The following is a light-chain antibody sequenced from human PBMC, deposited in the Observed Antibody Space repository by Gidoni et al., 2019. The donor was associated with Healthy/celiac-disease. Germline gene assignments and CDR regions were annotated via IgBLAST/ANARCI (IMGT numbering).Light chain of an antibody. CDR3: QQYNSYSRWT. CDR1: QSISSW. CDR2: KAS. Sequence: DIQMTQSPSTLSASVGDRVTITCRASQSISSWLAWYQQKPGKAPKLLIYKASSLESGVPSRFSDSGSGTEFTLTISSLQPDDFATYYCQQYNSYSRWTFGQGTKVEIK. V-gene: IGKV1-5*03. J-gene: IGKJ1*01.